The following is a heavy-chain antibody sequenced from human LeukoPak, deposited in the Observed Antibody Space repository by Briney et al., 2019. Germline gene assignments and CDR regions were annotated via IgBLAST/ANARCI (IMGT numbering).Heavy chain of an antibody. J-gene: IGHJ4*02. V-gene: IGHV4-39*01. CDR2: IYYSERT. Sequence: SEPLSLTCTVSGGSISSSSYYWGWIRQPPGKGLEWIGSIYYSERTYYNPSLKSRVTISVDTSKNQFSLKLSSVTAADTAVYYCARQRGPIAAAGIDYWGQGTLVTVS. CDR3: ARQRGPIAAAGIDY. D-gene: IGHD6-13*01. CDR1: GGSISSSSYY.